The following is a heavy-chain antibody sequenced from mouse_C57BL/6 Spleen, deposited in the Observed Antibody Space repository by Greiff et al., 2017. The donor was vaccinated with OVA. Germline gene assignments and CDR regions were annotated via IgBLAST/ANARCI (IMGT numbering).Heavy chain of an antibody. CDR3: AREEGYDGYYVDY. Sequence: DVKLVESGPGLVKPSQSLSLTCSVTGYSITSGYYWNWIRQFPGNKLEWMGYISYDGSNNYNPSLKNRISITRDTSKNQFFLKLNSVTTEDTATYYCAREEGYDGYYVDYWGQGTTLTVSS. J-gene: IGHJ2*01. V-gene: IGHV3-6*01. CDR2: ISYDGSN. CDR1: GYSITSGYY. D-gene: IGHD2-3*01.